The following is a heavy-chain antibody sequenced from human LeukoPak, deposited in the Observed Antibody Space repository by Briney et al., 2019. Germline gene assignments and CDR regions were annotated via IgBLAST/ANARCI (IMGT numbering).Heavy chain of an antibody. Sequence: ASVKVSCKASGYTFSSYGISWVRQAPGQGLEWMGWISAYTGNTNYAQKLQGRVTMTTDTSTSTAYMDLRSLRSDDTAVYYCAREWGSGWYFDYWGQGTLVTVSS. CDR3: AREWGSGWYFDY. D-gene: IGHD6-19*01. CDR1: GYTFSSYG. CDR2: ISAYTGNT. J-gene: IGHJ4*02. V-gene: IGHV1-18*01.